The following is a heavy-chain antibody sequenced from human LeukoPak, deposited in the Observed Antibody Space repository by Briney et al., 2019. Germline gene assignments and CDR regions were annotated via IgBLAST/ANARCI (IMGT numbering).Heavy chain of an antibody. J-gene: IGHJ4*02. Sequence: GGSLRLSCAASGFTFSSYAMHWVRQAPGKGLEWVAVISYDGSNKYYADSVKGRFTISRDNSKNTLYLQMNSLRAEDTAVYYCARAKEGYSGYEPFDYWGQGTLVTVSS. CDR1: GFTFSSYA. V-gene: IGHV3-30-3*01. D-gene: IGHD5-12*01. CDR2: ISYDGSNK. CDR3: ARAKEGYSGYEPFDY.